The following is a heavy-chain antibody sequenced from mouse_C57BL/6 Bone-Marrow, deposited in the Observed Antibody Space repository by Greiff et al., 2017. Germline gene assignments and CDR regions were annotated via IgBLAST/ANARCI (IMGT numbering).Heavy chain of an antibody. CDR1: GYAFSSYW. D-gene: IGHD3-1*01. Sequence: QVQLKQSGAELVKPGASVKISCKASGYAFSSYWMNWVQQRPGKGLEWIGQIYPGDGDPNYNGKFKGKATLTADKSSSTAYMQLSSLTSEDSAVYCCARSGFSWFAYWGQGTLVTVSA. J-gene: IGHJ3*01. V-gene: IGHV1-80*01. CDR2: IYPGDGDP. CDR3: ARSGFSWFAY.